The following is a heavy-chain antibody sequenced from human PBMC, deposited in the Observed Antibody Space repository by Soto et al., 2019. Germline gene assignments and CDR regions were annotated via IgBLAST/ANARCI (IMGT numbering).Heavy chain of an antibody. Sequence: EVQLVESGGDMVQPGRSLKLSCVGSGYSFEDYSMHWVRQAPGKGLEWVSGISWNGNFTGYADSVKGRFTISRDNAKNSLFLQMRSLSLEDTALYYCVGGSWFDWGQGTLVNVSS. CDR1: GYSFEDYS. CDR2: ISWNGNFT. CDR3: VGGSWFD. J-gene: IGHJ4*02. V-gene: IGHV3-9*01. D-gene: IGHD2-15*01.